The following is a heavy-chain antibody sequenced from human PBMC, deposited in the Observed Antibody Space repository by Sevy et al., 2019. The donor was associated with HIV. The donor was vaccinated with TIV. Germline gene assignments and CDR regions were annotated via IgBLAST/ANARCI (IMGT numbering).Heavy chain of an antibody. CDR1: GFTFSSYA. J-gene: IGHJ4*02. CDR3: ARENKSVGEDY. Sequence: GGSLRLSCVTSGFTFSSYAMSWVRQTPGKGLEWVSAIGGSADYKYYADSVKGRFTISRDNSKNTLFLQMNSLRTEDTAVYYCARENKSVGEDYWGQGTLVTVSS. CDR2: IGGSADYK. D-gene: IGHD1-26*01. V-gene: IGHV3-23*01.